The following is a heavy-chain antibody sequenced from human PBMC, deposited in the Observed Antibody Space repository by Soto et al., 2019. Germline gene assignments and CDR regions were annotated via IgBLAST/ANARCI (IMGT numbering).Heavy chain of an antibody. CDR1: GYTFTSYD. CDR2: MNPNSGNT. D-gene: IGHD3-16*01. V-gene: IGHV1-8*01. Sequence: QVQLVQSGAEVKKPGASVKVSCKASGYTFTSYDINWVRQATGQGLEWMGWMNPNSGNTGYAQKFQGRVTMTRNTSIRTAYLELSSLRSADTAVYYCAREITAYWYFDLWGRGTLVTVSS. CDR3: AREITAYWYFDL. J-gene: IGHJ2*01.